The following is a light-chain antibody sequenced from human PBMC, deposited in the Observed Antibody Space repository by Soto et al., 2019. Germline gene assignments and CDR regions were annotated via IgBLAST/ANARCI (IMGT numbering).Light chain of an antibody. CDR2: AAS. J-gene: IGKJ4*01. Sequence: EIVLTQSPATLSLPPGDRATLSCSASQSVSSYLAWYQQKPGQAPRLLIYAASNMATGIPASFSGSGSVTDFTLTITSLEPEDCAVYYGQHRSNWPSTVGGWTKVEIK. CDR1: QSVSSY. V-gene: IGKV3-11*01. CDR3: QHRSNWPST.